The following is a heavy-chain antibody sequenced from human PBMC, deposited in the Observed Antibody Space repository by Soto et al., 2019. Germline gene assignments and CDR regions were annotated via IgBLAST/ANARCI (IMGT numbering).Heavy chain of an antibody. D-gene: IGHD3-10*01. J-gene: IGHJ4*02. Sequence: GASVKVSCKASGYTFTGYYMHWVRQAPEQGLEWMGWINPNSGGTNYAQKFQGRVTMTRDTSISTAYMELSRLRSDDTAVYYCARDLTMVRGVQYYFDYWGQGTLVTVSS. CDR3: ARDLTMVRGVQYYFDY. V-gene: IGHV1-2*02. CDR2: INPNSGGT. CDR1: GYTFTGYY.